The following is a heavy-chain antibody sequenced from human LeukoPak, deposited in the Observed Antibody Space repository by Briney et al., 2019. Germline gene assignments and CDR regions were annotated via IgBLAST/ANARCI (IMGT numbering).Heavy chain of an antibody. CDR1: GGSFSGYY. CDR2: INHSGST. D-gene: IGHD2-2*01. CDR3: ARGGGIVVPAVIMDV. J-gene: IGHJ6*02. Sequence: PSETLSLTCAVYGGSFSGYYWSWIRQPPGKGLEWIGEINHSGSTNYNPSLKSRVTISVDTSKNQFSLKLSSVTAADTAVYYCARGGGIVVPAVIMDVWGQGTTVTVSS. V-gene: IGHV4-34*01.